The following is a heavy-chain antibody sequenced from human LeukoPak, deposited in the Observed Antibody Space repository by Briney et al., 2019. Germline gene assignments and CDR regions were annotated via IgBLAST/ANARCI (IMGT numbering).Heavy chain of an antibody. V-gene: IGHV3-30*02. CDR1: GFTFSSHG. CDR2: IRYDGSNK. J-gene: IGHJ4*02. D-gene: IGHD5-12*01. Sequence: PGGSLRLSCAASGFTFSSHGMHWVRQAPGKGLEWVAFIRYDGSNKYYADSVKGRFTISRDNSKNTLYLQMNSLRAEDTAVYYCAKDVDIVATRPFDYWGQGTLVTVSS. CDR3: AKDVDIVATRPFDY.